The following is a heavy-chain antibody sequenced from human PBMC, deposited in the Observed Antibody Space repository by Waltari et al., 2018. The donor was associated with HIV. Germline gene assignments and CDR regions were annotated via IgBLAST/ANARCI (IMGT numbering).Heavy chain of an antibody. CDR2: INPNSGGT. D-gene: IGHD3-22*01. V-gene: IGHV1-2*04. J-gene: IGHJ3*02. CDR3: ARGVVTHGLDI. Sequence: QVQLVQSGAEVKKPGASVKVSCKPSGYTFTDYYIHWVRQAPGQGLEWMGWINPNSGGTNYAQKFQGWVTVTRDTSISTAYMELSRVTSDDTGVYYCARGVVTHGLDIWGQGTVVTVSS. CDR1: GYTFTDYY.